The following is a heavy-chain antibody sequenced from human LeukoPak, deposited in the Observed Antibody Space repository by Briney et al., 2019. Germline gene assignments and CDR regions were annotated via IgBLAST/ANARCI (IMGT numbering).Heavy chain of an antibody. Sequence: SETLSLTCTVSGDSISSYYWTWIRQPPGKGLEWIGYIYYSGNTNYNPSLKSRVTISLDTSKNQFSLKLTSVTAADTAMYYCARRKAKTPNYFDYWGQGALITVSS. CDR2: IYYSGNT. CDR3: ARRKAKTPNYFDY. V-gene: IGHV4-59*08. CDR1: GDSISSYY. J-gene: IGHJ4*02.